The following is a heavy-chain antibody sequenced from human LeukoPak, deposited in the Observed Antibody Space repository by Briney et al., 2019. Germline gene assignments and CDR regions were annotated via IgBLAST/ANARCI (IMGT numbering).Heavy chain of an antibody. CDR2: ISYSGST. V-gene: IGHV4-59*01. Sequence: SETLSLTCSVSGGSINVYYWNWIRQSPGQGLEWIGSISYSGSTNYNPSLTSRVTISIDTSKNRFSLTVSSVTAADTAIYYCARGGSRSYTSSTLDYWGQGTLVTVSS. J-gene: IGHJ4*02. D-gene: IGHD6-6*01. CDR3: ARGGSRSYTSSTLDY. CDR1: GGSINVYY.